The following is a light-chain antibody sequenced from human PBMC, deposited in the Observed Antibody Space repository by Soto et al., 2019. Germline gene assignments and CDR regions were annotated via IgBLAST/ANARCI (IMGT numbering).Light chain of an antibody. J-gene: IGKJ5*01. Sequence: EIVLTQSPGTLSLSPGERATLSCRASQSVRSSYLAWFQQKPGQAPRLLIYHASARATGIPARFSGSGSGTEFTLTINSLQSEDSAVYYCQQHNQWPITFGQGTRLEIK. CDR1: QSVRSSY. CDR3: QQHNQWPIT. CDR2: HAS. V-gene: IGKV3-15*01.